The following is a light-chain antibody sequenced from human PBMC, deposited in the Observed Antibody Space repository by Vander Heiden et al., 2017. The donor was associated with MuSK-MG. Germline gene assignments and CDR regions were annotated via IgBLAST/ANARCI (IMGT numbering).Light chain of an antibody. V-gene: IGKV1-39*01. J-gene: IGKJ5*01. CDR1: QSISSY. Sequence: DIQMTQSPSSLSASVGDRVTITCRASQSISSYLNWYQQKPGKAPKLLIYAASSLQSGVPSRFSGSGSATDFTLTISSRQPEDFATYYCQQSDSTPSITFGQGTRLEIK. CDR3: QQSDSTPSIT. CDR2: AAS.